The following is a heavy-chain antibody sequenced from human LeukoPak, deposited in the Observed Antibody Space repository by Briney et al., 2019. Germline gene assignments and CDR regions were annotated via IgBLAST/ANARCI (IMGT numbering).Heavy chain of an antibody. CDR3: ATEKDDSSGSYYFDY. CDR2: FDPEDGEI. D-gene: IGHD3-22*01. J-gene: IGHJ4*02. V-gene: IGHV1-24*01. CDR1: GYTLTEFS. Sequence: DSLKVSCKVSGYTLTEFSMHWVRQAPGKGLDWMGGFDPEDGEIIYAQKFQDRVTMTEDTSTDTAYMELNSLRSDDTAVYYCATEKDDSSGSYYFDYWGQGTLVTVSS.